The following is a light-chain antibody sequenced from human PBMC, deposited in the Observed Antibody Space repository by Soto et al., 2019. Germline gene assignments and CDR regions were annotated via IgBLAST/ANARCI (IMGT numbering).Light chain of an antibody. J-gene: IGKJ1*01. CDR3: QQRSNLPPT. V-gene: IGKV3D-20*02. CDR2: GAS. Sequence: EILLTQSPGTRSLSPGERATLSCRASQSVSSSYLAWYQQKPGQAPRLLIYGASNRATGIPARFSGSGSGTDFTLTISSLEPEDFAVYYCQQRSNLPPTFGQGTKVDIK. CDR1: QSVSSSY.